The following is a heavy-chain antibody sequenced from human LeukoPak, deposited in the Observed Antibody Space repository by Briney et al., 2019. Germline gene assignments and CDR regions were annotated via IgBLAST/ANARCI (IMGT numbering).Heavy chain of an antibody. CDR3: ARQLYYGSGILR. V-gene: IGHV4-39*01. J-gene: IGHJ4*02. CDR1: GGSISSSSYY. CDR2: IYYSGST. Sequence: SETLSLTCTVSGGSISSSSYYWGWIRQPPGKGLEWIGSIYYSGSTYYNPSLKSRVTISVDTSKNQFSLKLSSVTAADTAVYYCARQLYYGSGILRWGQGTLVTVSS. D-gene: IGHD3-10*01.